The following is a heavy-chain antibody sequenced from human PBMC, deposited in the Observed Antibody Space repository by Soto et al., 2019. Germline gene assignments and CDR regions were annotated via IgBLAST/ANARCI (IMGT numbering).Heavy chain of an antibody. CDR1: GFTFSSYA. CDR2: ISGSGGST. CDR3: ARDTRMDYDYIRGSYRLRRFDY. Sequence: PVGSLRLSCAASGFTFSSYAMSWVRQAPGKGLEWVSAISGSGGSTYYADSVKGRFTISRDNSKNTLYLQMNSLRAEDTAVYYCARDTRMDYDYIRGSYRLRRFDYWGQGTLVTVSS. J-gene: IGHJ4*02. V-gene: IGHV3-23*01. D-gene: IGHD3-16*02.